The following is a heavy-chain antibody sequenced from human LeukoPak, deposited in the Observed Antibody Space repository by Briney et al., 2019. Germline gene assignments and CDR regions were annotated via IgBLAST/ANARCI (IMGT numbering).Heavy chain of an antibody. CDR1: GFNFRDYA. Sequence: PGGSLTLSCTASGFNFRDYAMCWVRQAPGKGLEWISAIVGGGEITYYTDSMKGRFTISRHNSKNTLHLQMNSLRADDTAVYYCAKETKERFGGLSSDRGQGVLVTVSS. CDR2: IVGGGEIT. J-gene: IGHJ4*02. D-gene: IGHD3-16*01. CDR3: AKETKERFGGLSSD. V-gene: IGHV3-23*01.